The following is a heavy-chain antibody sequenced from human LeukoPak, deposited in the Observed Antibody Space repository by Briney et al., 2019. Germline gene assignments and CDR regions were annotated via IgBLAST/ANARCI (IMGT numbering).Heavy chain of an antibody. V-gene: IGHV4-39*02. J-gene: IGHJ4*02. D-gene: IGHD1-26*01. CDR3: AIEVGATKGLDY. CDR1: GGSISSSSYY. Sequence: PSETLSLTCTVSGGSISSSSYYWGWIRQPPGKGLEWIGSIYYSGSTYYNPSLKSRVTISVDTSKNQFSLKLSSVTAADTAVYYCAIEVGATKGLDYWGQGTLVTVSS. CDR2: IYYSGST.